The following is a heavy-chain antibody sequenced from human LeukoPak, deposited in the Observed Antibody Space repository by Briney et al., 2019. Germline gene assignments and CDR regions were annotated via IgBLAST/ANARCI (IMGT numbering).Heavy chain of an antibody. CDR1: GFTFSSSA. Sequence: LRLSCAASGFTFSSSAMSWVRLAPGKGLEWIGSIYYSGSTYYNPSLKSRVTISVDTSKNQFSLKLSSVTAADTAVYYCARQGSCSGGSCYGGEDYWGQGTLVTVSS. V-gene: IGHV4-30-2*03. J-gene: IGHJ4*02. CDR2: IYYSGST. D-gene: IGHD2-15*01. CDR3: ARQGSCSGGSCYGGEDY.